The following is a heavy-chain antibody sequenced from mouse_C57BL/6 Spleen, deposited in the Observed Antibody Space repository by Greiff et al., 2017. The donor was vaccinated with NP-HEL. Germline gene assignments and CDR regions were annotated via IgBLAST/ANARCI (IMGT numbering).Heavy chain of an antibody. D-gene: IGHD4-1*01. CDR1: GYTFTSYW. J-gene: IGHJ2*01. CDR3: ARDWESLDY. CDR2: IDPSDSDT. V-gene: IGHV1-52*01. Sequence: QVQLQQPGAELVRPGSSVKLSCKASGYTFTSYWMHWVKQRPIQGLEWIGNIDPSDSDTHYNQKFKDKATLTVDKSSSTAYMQLSSLTSEDSAVYYCARDWESLDYWGQGTTLTVSS.